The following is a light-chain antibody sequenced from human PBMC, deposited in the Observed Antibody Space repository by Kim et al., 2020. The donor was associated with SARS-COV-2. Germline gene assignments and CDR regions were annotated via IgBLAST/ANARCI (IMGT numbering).Light chain of an antibody. V-gene: IGLV3-19*01. CDR2: GKN. Sequence: ALARIARITYQRGSLTSYSATWYQQMPGQAPILVIYGKNNRPSGLPGRFSCSSSGNTASLTIPGTQAGDEADYYCNSPDSNDTVVFRGGTQLTVL. J-gene: IGLJ2*01. CDR1: SLTSYS. CDR3: NSPDSNDTVV.